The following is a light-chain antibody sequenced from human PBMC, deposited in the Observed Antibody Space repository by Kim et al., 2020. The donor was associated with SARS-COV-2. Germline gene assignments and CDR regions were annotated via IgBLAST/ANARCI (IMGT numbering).Light chain of an antibody. J-gene: IGKJ4*01. CDR2: EAS. V-gene: IGKV1-5*03. CDR3: QQYDTYPIT. CDR1: QSISNW. Sequence: ASVGDRVTISCRASQSISNWLAWDQQKPGKAPKLLIYEASSLESGVPSRFSGSGSGTEFTLTISSLQPDDFATYYCQQYDTYPITFGGGTKVDIK.